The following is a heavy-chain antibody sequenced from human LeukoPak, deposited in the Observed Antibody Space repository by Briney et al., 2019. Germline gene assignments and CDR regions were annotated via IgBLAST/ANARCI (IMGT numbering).Heavy chain of an antibody. J-gene: IGHJ5*02. CDR3: ARAATVVVVAATWFDP. CDR1: GGSFSGYY. Sequence: SETLSLTCAVYGGSFSGYYWSWIRQPPGKGLEWIGEINHSGSTNYNPSLKSRVTISVDTSKNQFSLKLSSVTAADTAVYYCARAATVVVVAATWFDPWGQGTLVTVSS. V-gene: IGHV4-34*01. CDR2: INHSGST. D-gene: IGHD2-15*01.